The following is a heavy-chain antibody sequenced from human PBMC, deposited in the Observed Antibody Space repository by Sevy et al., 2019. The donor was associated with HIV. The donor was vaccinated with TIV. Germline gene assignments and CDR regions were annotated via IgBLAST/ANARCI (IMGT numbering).Heavy chain of an antibody. D-gene: IGHD1-1*01. J-gene: IGHJ3*02. Sequence: GGSLRLSCAASGFTFSSYWMHWVRQAPGKGLVWVSRINRDGSSTSYADSVKGRFTISRDNAKNTLYLQMNSLRAEDTAVYYCARDRKRYPTYAFDIWGQGTMVTVSS. CDR2: INRDGSST. V-gene: IGHV3-74*01. CDR3: ARDRKRYPTYAFDI. CDR1: GFTFSSYW.